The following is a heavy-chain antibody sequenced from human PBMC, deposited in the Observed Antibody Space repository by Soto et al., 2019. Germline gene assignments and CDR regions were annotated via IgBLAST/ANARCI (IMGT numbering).Heavy chain of an antibody. CDR2: IIPILGIA. CDR3: ARDHSDYYGGSGTQGNNWFDP. V-gene: IGHV1-69*04. CDR1: GGTYSSYT. J-gene: IGHJ5*02. D-gene: IGHD2-15*01. Sequence: GASVKVSCTASGGTYSSYTISWVRQAPGQGLEWMGRIIPILGIANYAQKFQGRVTITADKSTSTAYMELSSLRSEDTAVYYCARDHSDYYGGSGTQGNNWFDPWGQGTLVTVSS.